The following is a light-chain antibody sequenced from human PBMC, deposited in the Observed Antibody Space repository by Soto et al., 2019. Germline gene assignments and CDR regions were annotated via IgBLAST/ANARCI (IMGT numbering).Light chain of an antibody. V-gene: IGLV1-51*01. Sequence: QSVLTQPPSVSAAPGQKVTISCSGSSSNIGYNYVSWYQQLPGTAPKLLIYDNNKRPSGIPDRFSGSKSDKSATLAISGLQPEDEADYYCSSYTNRDTLLFGGGTKLTVL. CDR3: SSYTNRDTLL. CDR2: DNN. CDR1: SSNIGYNY. J-gene: IGLJ3*02.